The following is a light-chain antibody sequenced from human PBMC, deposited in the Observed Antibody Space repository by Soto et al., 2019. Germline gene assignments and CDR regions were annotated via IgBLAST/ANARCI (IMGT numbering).Light chain of an antibody. J-gene: IGKJ1*01. CDR3: QQRYTTPPP. V-gene: IGKV1-39*01. CDR2: AAS. Sequence: DIQMTQSPSSLSASVGDRVTITCRASQDIYSYLNWYQQRPGKAPKLLIYAASSLQSGVPSRFSGSGSGTDFTLTISSLQPEDFSTYYCQQRYTTPPPFGQGTKVDIK. CDR1: QDIYSY.